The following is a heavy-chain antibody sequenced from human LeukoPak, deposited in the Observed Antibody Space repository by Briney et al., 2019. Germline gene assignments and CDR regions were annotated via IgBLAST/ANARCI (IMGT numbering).Heavy chain of an antibody. CDR1: GGSFSGYY. Sequence: SETLSLTCAVYGGSFSGYYWSWIRQPPGKGLEWIGEINHSGSTNYNPSLKSRVTISVDTSKNQFSLKLSSVTAADTAVYYCARASGGYSTHYWGQGTLVTVSS. D-gene: IGHD1-26*01. CDR2: INHSGST. V-gene: IGHV4-34*01. J-gene: IGHJ4*02. CDR3: ARASGGYSTHY.